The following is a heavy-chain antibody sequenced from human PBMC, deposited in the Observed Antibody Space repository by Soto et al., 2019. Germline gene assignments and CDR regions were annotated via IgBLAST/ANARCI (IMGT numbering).Heavy chain of an antibody. J-gene: IGHJ4*02. CDR3: ASSCSGGSCYPSRSGFDY. V-gene: IGHV4-31*03. CDR1: GGSISSGGYY. CDR2: IYYSGST. Sequence: SETLSLTCTVSGGSISSGGYYWSWIRQHPGKGLEWIGYIYYSGSTYYNPSLKSRVTISVDTSKNQFSLKLSSVTAADTAVYYCASSCSGGSCYPSRSGFDYWGQGTLVTVSS. D-gene: IGHD2-15*01.